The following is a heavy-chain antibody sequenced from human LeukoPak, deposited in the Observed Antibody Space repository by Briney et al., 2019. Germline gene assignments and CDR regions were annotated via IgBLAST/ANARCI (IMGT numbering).Heavy chain of an antibody. CDR1: GYSISTGYY. CDR3: ARGKVRGSGYYYVFAGPYYFDY. D-gene: IGHD3-22*01. Sequence: SETLSLTCTVSGYSISTGYYWDWIRQPPGKGLEWIGTFYHGGSTYYNPSLKSRVTISVDTSKNQFSLNLTSVTAADTAVYYCARGKVRGSGYYYVFAGPYYFDYWGQGTLVTVSS. CDR2: FYHGGST. V-gene: IGHV4-38-2*02. J-gene: IGHJ4*02.